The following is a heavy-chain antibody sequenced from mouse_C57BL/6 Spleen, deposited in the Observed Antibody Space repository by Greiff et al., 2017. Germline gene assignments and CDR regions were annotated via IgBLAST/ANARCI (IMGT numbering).Heavy chain of an antibody. J-gene: IGHJ3*01. CDR3: AGTTVVAPLAY. V-gene: IGHV1-19*01. CDR2: INPYNGGT. Sequence: VQLQQSGPVLVKPGASVKMSCKASGYTFTDYYMNWVKQSHGKSLEWIGVINPYNGGTSYNQKVKGKATLTVDKSSSTAYMELNSLTSEDSAVYCWAGTTVVAPLAYWGQGTLVTVSA. D-gene: IGHD1-1*01. CDR1: GYTFTDYY.